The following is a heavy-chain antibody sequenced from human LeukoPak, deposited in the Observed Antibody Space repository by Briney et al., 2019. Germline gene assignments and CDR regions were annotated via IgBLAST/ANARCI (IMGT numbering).Heavy chain of an antibody. D-gene: IGHD2-15*01. V-gene: IGHV4-39*07. CDR3: WLERVVAAYFDS. CDR2: IYSGGST. J-gene: IGHJ4*02. Sequence: SETLSLTCTVSGGSISSTGSFWGWIRQPPGKGLEWIWSIYSGGSTYYNPSLKSRVTISEDTSKNQFSLKVTSVTAADTAVYYCWLERVVAAYFDSWGQGALVTVSS. CDR1: GGSISSTGSF.